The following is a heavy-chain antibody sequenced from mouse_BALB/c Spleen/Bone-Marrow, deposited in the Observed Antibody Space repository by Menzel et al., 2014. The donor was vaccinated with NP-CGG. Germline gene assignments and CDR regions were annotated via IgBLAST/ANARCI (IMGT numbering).Heavy chain of an antibody. V-gene: IGHV4-1*02. CDR3: ARLGYYGVMAY. J-gene: IGHJ4*01. CDR2: INPDSSTI. Sequence: DVKLVESGGGLVQPGRSLKLSCAASGFDFSGYWMSWVRQAPGKGPEWIGEINPDSSTINYTPSLKDKFIISRDNAKNTLYLQMSKVRSEDTALYYCARLGYYGVMAYWGQGTSVTVSS. D-gene: IGHD1-1*01. CDR1: GFDFSGYW.